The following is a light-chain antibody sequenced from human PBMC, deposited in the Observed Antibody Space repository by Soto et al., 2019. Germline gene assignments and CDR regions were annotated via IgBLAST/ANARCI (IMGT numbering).Light chain of an antibody. CDR1: SXDIGSYTY. CDR2: EVT. J-gene: IGLJ1*01. V-gene: IGLV2-14*01. Sequence: QSVLTQPASVSGSPGQSITISCTGTSXDIGSYTYVSWYQQHPGKAPKLMIYEVTSRPSGVSNRFSGSKSGNTASLTISGLQAEDEAHYYCNSYTVRNTFVFGTGTKATVL. CDR3: NSYTVRNTFV.